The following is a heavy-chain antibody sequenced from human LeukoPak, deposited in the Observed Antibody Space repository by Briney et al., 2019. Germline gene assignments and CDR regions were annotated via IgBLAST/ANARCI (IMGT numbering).Heavy chain of an antibody. Sequence: GGSLRLSCAASGFSFTTYSMNWVRQAPGKGLEWVSSISSSNSFIYCADSVKGRFTISRDNAKNSLYLQMNSLRAEDTAVYYCARDGGWLQYIDYWGQGTLVTASS. D-gene: IGHD5-24*01. V-gene: IGHV3-21*01. CDR2: ISSSNSFI. J-gene: IGHJ4*02. CDR1: GFSFTTYS. CDR3: ARDGGWLQYIDY.